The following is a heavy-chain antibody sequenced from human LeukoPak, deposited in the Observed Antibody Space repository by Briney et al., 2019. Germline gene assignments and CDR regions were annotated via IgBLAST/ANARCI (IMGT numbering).Heavy chain of an antibody. J-gene: IGHJ4*02. D-gene: IGHD1-14*01. CDR1: GFTFSNYG. CDR3: VKDNLLDY. Sequence: PGGSLRLSCGASGFTFSNYGMLWVRQAPGKGLEWVAFIRYDGNNKLYADSMKGRFTISRDNSKNTLYLHINSLRAEDTAVYYCVKDNLLDYWGLGTLVIVSS. CDR2: IRYDGNNK. V-gene: IGHV3-30*02.